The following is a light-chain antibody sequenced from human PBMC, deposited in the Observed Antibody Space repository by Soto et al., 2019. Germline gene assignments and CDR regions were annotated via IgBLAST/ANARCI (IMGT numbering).Light chain of an antibody. Sequence: QSALTQPASVSGSPGKSITISCTGTSSDVGSYNLVSWYQQHPGKAPKLMIYEGSKRPSGVSNRFSGSKSGNTASLTISGLQAADEADYYCCSYAGSSTVFGGGTKLTVL. V-gene: IGLV2-23*01. J-gene: IGLJ2*01. CDR2: EGS. CDR1: SSDVGSYNL. CDR3: CSYAGSSTV.